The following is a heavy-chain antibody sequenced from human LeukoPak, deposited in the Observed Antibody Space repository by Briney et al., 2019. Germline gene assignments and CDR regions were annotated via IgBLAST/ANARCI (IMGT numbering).Heavy chain of an antibody. CDR1: GFTYSSYS. CDR2: ISSSSSYI. D-gene: IGHD3-22*01. Sequence: GGSLRLSCAASGFTYSSYSMNWVRQAPGKGLEWVSSISSSSSYIYYADSVKGRFTISRDNAKNSLYLQMNSLRAEDTAVYYCARDLGQYYDTSDNWFDPWGQGTLVTVSS. CDR3: ARDLGQYYDTSDNWFDP. V-gene: IGHV3-21*01. J-gene: IGHJ5*02.